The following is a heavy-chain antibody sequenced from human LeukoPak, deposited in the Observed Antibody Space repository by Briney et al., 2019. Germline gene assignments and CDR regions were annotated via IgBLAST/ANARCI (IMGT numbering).Heavy chain of an antibody. CDR2: ITGSGGNT. J-gene: IGHJ4*02. V-gene: IGHV3-23*01. CDR3: AKWGDYDVLTGYYVSDY. CDR1: GFTFSSYA. D-gene: IGHD3-9*01. Sequence: GGSLRLSCAASGFTFSSYAMSWVRQAPGKGLEWVSAITGSGGNTYYADSVKGRFTISRDNSKNTVFLRMNSLRAEDTAVYYCAKWGDYDVLTGYYVSDYWGQGTLVTVSS.